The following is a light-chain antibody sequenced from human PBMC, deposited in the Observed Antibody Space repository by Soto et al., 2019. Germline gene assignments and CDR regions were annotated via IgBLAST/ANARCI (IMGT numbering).Light chain of an antibody. Sequence: VLTQYTVTLSFSPCERATLSCSSSQSVSSSYLAWYQQKPGQAPRLLISGASRRATGTPDRFSGSGSGTDFTLTIGRLEPDDFAVYYCQQYGNSPLPFGGGTKVDIK. J-gene: IGKJ4*01. CDR3: QQYGNSPLP. V-gene: IGKV3-20*01. CDR1: QSVSSSY. CDR2: GAS.